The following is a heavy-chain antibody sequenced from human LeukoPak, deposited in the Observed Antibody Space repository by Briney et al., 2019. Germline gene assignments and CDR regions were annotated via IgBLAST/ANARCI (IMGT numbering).Heavy chain of an antibody. CDR3: ARVVDVNSYGLFDY. Sequence: RASVKVSCKASGYTFTSYAMHWVRQALGQRLEWMGWINAGNGNTKYSQKFQGRVTITRDTSASTAYMELSSLRSEDTAVYYCARVVDVNSYGLFDYWGQGTLVTVSS. CDR1: GYTFTSYA. V-gene: IGHV1-3*01. D-gene: IGHD5-18*01. J-gene: IGHJ4*02. CDR2: INAGNGNT.